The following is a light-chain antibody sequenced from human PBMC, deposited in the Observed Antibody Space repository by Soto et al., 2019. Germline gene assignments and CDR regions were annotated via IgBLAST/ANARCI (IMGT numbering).Light chain of an antibody. CDR3: HHYAST. V-gene: IGKV3-20*01. CDR1: QSVSSSY. Sequence: IGLPQSPGTLSFSPGERATLFCRASQSVSSSYLAWYQQKPGQAPRLLIYGASSRATGVPDRFSGSGSGTDFTLTISRLEPEDFAVYFCHHYASTFGQGTKVDIK. J-gene: IGKJ1*01. CDR2: GAS.